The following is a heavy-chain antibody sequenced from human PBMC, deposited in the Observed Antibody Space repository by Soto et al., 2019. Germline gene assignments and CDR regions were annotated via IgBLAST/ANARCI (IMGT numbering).Heavy chain of an antibody. V-gene: IGHV3-23*01. CDR3: AKESSGWDYFDS. CDR2: ISGSGGST. J-gene: IGHJ4*02. Sequence: EVQLLESGGGLVQPGGSLRLSCAASGFTFSSYAMSWVRQAPGKGLEWVSSISGSGGSTYYADSVKGQFTVSRDNSRNTLYLQMNSLRAEDTAVYYCAKESSGWDYFDSWGQGTLATVSS. CDR1: GFTFSSYA. D-gene: IGHD6-19*01.